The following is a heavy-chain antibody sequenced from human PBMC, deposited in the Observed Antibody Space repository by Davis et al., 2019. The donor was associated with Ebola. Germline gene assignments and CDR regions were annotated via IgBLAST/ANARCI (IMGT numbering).Heavy chain of an antibody. CDR1: GFSFRSFG. CDR2: MWYDGSRQ. D-gene: IGHD1-26*01. J-gene: IGHJ4*02. V-gene: IGHV3-33*01. CDR3: ARDKWYSGDDNGGD. Sequence: GGSLRLSCAASGFSFRSFGMHWVRQAPGKGLEWVALMWYDGSRQYYADSVKGRFTVSRDNSRNILYLEMNSLRAEDTAVYYCARDKWYSGDDNGGDWGQGTLVTVSS.